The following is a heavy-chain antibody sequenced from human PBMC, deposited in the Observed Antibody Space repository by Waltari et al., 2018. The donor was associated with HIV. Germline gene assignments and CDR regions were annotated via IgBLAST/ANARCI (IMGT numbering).Heavy chain of an antibody. CDR3: AHRRGTIFGVVDHYYYGMDV. J-gene: IGHJ6*02. V-gene: IGHV2-5*01. CDR2: IYGNDDK. CDR1: GFSLSTSGVV. D-gene: IGHD3-3*01. Sequence: QITLKESGPTLVKPTQTLTLTCTFSGFSLSTSGVVVGWIRQPPGKALDWLALIYGNDDKRYSPSLKSRLTITKDTSKNQVVLRMTNMDPVDTATYYCAHRRGTIFGVVDHYYYGMDVWGQGTTVTVSS.